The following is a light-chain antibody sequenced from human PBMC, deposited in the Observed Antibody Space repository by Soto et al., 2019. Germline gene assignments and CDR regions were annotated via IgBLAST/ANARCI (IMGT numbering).Light chain of an antibody. V-gene: IGLV1-51*01. CDR3: GSWDSSLTAVV. CDR2: DNS. Sequence: QSVLTQPPSVSAAPGQTVSISCSGSSSNIRNNYVSWYQQLPGTAPKLLIYDNSKRPSGIPDRFSGSKSGTSATLGITGLQTGDEADYYCGSWDSSLTAVVFGGGTKVTVL. J-gene: IGLJ3*02. CDR1: SSNIRNNY.